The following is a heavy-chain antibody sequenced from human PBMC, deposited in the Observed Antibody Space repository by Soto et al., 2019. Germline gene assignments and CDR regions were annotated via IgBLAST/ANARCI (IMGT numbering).Heavy chain of an antibody. CDR1: GFTFSDYY. V-gene: IGHV3-11*01. J-gene: IGHJ3*02. CDR2: ISSSGSTI. CDR3: ARDWSAYDAFDI. Sequence: GGSLRLSCAASGFTFSDYYVSWIRQAPGKGLEWVSYISSSGSTIYYADSVKGRFTISRDNAKNSLYLQMNSLRAEDTAVYYCARDWSAYDAFDIWGQGTMVTVSS. D-gene: IGHD2-21*01.